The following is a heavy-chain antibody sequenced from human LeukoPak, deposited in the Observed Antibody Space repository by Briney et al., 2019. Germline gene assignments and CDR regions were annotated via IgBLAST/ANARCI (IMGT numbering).Heavy chain of an antibody. D-gene: IGHD6-25*01. CDR3: ARGGLAAGFDY. Sequence: EGSLRLSCAASGFTLSTSWMTWVRQAPGKGLEWVTNINRDGSQIDYMDSVKGRFTISRDSANNALYLQMNSLRAEDTAVYYCARGGLAAGFDYWGQGTLVTVSS. V-gene: IGHV3-7*01. CDR2: INRDGSQI. J-gene: IGHJ4*02. CDR1: GFTLSTSW.